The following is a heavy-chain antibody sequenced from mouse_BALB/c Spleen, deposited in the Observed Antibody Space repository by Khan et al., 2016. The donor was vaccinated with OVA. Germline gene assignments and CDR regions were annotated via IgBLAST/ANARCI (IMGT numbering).Heavy chain of an antibody. CDR1: GFTFSDYY. CDR3: AREGDDGGLAY. J-gene: IGHJ3*01. D-gene: IGHD2-3*01. V-gene: IGHV5-12*02. Sequence: EVELVESGGGLVQPGGSLKLSCATSGFTFSDYYMYWVRQTPEKRLEWVAYLSNRGTTTYYPDTVRGRFTISRDNAKNTLYLQMSRLESEETAMYYCAREGDDGGLAYWGQGTLVTVSA. CDR2: LSNRGTTT.